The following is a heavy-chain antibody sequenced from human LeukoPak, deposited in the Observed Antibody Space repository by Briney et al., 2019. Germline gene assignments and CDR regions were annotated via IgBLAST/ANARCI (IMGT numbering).Heavy chain of an antibody. D-gene: IGHD3-22*01. CDR3: AKRNSSGYYYFDY. V-gene: IGHV3-23*01. J-gene: IGHJ4*02. CDR1: GFTFSRYA. CDR2: INSNDGRT. Sequence: GGSLRLSCAASGFTFSRYAMSWVRQAPGKGLEWVSTINSNDGRTYYADSVKGRFTISRDNSKNTLYLQMNSLKTEDTAVYYCAKRNSSGYYYFDYWGQGTLVTVSS.